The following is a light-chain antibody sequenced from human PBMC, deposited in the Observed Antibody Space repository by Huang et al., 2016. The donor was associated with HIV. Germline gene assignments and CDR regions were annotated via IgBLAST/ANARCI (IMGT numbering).Light chain of an antibody. Sequence: DIQMTQSPSSLSASVGDRVTITCRASQGISNSLAWYQQKPGKAPKLLLYAASRLKSGVHSRFSGSGSGTDYTLTISSLQPEDFATYYCQQYYSTPPITFGQGTRLEIK. J-gene: IGKJ5*01. CDR1: QGISNS. CDR3: QQYYSTPPIT. CDR2: AAS. V-gene: IGKV1-NL1*01.